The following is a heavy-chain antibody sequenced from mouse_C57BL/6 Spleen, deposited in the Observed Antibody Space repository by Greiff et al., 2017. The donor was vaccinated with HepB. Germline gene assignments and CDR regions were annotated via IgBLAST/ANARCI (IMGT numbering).Heavy chain of an antibody. J-gene: IGHJ3*01. Sequence: VQLQQSGAELVRPGTSVKVSCKASGYAFTNYLIEWVKQRPGQGLEWIGVINPGSGGTNYNEKFKGKATLTADKSSSTAYMQLSSLTSEDSAVYFCARGGGYDGAWFAYWGQGTRVTVSA. CDR2: INPGSGGT. CDR3: ARGGGYDGAWFAY. V-gene: IGHV1-54*01. CDR1: GYAFTNYL. D-gene: IGHD2-2*01.